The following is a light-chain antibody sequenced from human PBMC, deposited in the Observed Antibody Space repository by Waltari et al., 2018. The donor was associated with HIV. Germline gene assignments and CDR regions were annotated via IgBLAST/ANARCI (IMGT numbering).Light chain of an antibody. Sequence: QSVLTQPPSASGTPGQRVTISCSGSSSNIGRNTVNWYQQLPGTAPKLLIYSNKRRPSGVPDRFSGSKSGTSASLAISGLQSEDEADYYCAAWDDSLNGWVVGGGTKLTVL. CDR2: SNK. CDR1: SSNIGRNT. J-gene: IGLJ3*02. CDR3: AAWDDSLNGWV. V-gene: IGLV1-44*01.